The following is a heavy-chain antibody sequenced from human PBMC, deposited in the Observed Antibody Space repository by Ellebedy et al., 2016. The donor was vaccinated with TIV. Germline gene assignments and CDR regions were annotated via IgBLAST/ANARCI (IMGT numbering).Heavy chain of an antibody. CDR2: IIPILGVA. CDR3: ARWGGSSGRFQGPYDF. D-gene: IGHD1-26*01. CDR1: GCTFSNYA. J-gene: IGHJ4*02. V-gene: IGHV1-69*04. Sequence: AASVKVSCKASGCTFSNYAFNWVRQAPGQGLEWMGRIIPILGVADYAQNFQGRVTFTADKYTTTAYMELSSLRSEDTAVYYCARWGGSSGRFQGPYDFWGQGTLVAVSS.